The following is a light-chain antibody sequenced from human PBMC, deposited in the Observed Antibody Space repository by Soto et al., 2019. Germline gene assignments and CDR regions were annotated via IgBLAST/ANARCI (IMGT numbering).Light chain of an antibody. CDR2: DDN. CDR1: TTGIDNYDS. CDR3: SLYSSNGSLI. Sequence: QSVLTQPPSVSGSPGQSVTISCTATTTGIDNYDSVSWYQQAPGTAPKLIIYDDNNRPSGAPDRFSGSTSGNTASLTISGLQAEDETDYFCSLYSSNGSLIFGPGTKVNVL. J-gene: IGLJ1*01. V-gene: IGLV2-18*01.